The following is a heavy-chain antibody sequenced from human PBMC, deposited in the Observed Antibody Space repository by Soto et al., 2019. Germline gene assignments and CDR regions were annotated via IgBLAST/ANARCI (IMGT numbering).Heavy chain of an antibody. CDR3: ARGGDYYDSSGNYYPFYFDY. V-gene: IGHV3-23*01. J-gene: IGHJ4*02. Sequence: LRLSCAASGFTFSSYAMSWVRQAPGKGLEWVSAISGSGGSTYYADSVKGRFTISRDTSKDTVFLQMNNLRVEDTAAYYCARGGDYYDSSGNYYPFYFDYWGPGTQVTVSS. CDR2: ISGSGGST. CDR1: GFTFSSYA. D-gene: IGHD3-22*01.